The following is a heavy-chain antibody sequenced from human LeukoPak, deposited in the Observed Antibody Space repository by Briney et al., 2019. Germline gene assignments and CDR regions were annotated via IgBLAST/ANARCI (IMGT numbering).Heavy chain of an antibody. CDR1: GFTFSSYA. Sequence: GASLRLSCAASGFTFSSYAMSWVRQAPGKGLEWVSAISGSGGSTYYADSVKGRFTISRDNSKNTLYLQMNSLRAEDTAVYHCAKWYNWNYAGMDVWGQGTTVTVSS. J-gene: IGHJ6*02. CDR3: AKWYNWNYAGMDV. CDR2: ISGSGGST. D-gene: IGHD1-7*01. V-gene: IGHV3-23*01.